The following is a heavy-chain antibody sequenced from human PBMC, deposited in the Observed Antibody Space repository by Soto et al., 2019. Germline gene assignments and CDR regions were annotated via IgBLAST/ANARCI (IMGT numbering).Heavy chain of an antibody. Sequence: PSVKVSCKASGYTFTTYGISWVRRAPGQGLEWMGWISPYNGTTKYAEKFQGEMTMTTDTATSTAYMDLRSLRSDDTAVYYCARDGERDTGLNFYYYLHGMDAWGQGTRVTVSS. CDR3: ARDGERDTGLNFYYYLHGMDA. V-gene: IGHV1-18*04. D-gene: IGHD1-1*01. CDR1: GYTFTTYG. J-gene: IGHJ6*02. CDR2: ISPYNGTT.